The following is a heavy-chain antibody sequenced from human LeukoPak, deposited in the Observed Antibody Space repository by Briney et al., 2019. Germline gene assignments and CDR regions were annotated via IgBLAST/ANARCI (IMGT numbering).Heavy chain of an antibody. CDR3: ARARQATVDFDY. D-gene: IGHD4-23*01. CDR2: ISSSSSYI. CDR1: GFTISSYS. Sequence: PGGSLRLSCAASGFTISSYSMNWVRQAPGKGLEWVSSISSSSSYIYYADSVKGRFTISRDNAKNSLYLQMNSLRAEDTAVYYCARARQATVDFDYWGQGTLVTVSS. V-gene: IGHV3-21*01. J-gene: IGHJ4*02.